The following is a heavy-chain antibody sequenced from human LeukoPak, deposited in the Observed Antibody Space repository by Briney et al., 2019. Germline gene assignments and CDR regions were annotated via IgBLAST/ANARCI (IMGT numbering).Heavy chain of an antibody. Sequence: PGGSLRLSCAASGFTFSDYYMSWIRQAPGKGLEWVSYISSSGDTIYYADSVKGRFTISRGNAENSLYLQMNSLGAEDTAVYYCARGPGKQLAYYYYYGMDVWGQGTTVTVSS. CDR2: ISSSGDTI. CDR3: ARGPGKQLAYYYYYGMDV. J-gene: IGHJ6*02. D-gene: IGHD6-13*01. CDR1: GFTFSDYY. V-gene: IGHV3-11*01.